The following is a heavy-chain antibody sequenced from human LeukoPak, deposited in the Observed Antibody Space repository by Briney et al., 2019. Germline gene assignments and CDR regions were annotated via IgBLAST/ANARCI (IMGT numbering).Heavy chain of an antibody. CDR2: ISYDGSNK. Sequence: PGGSLRPSCAASGFTFGTYAMHWVRQAPGKGLEWVALISYDGSNKYYADSVKGRFTISRDKSKNTLYLRMNSLRAEDTAVYYCAKAVVPVISQHYFDYWGQGTLVTVSS. CDR1: GFTFGTYA. CDR3: AKAVVPVISQHYFDY. D-gene: IGHD3-22*01. J-gene: IGHJ4*02. V-gene: IGHV3-30*04.